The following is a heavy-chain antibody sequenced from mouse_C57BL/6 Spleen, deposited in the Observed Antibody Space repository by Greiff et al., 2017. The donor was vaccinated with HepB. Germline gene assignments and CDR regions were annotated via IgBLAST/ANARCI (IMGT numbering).Heavy chain of an antibody. V-gene: IGHV1-55*01. CDR1: GYTFTSYW. CDR2: IYPGSGST. Sequence: VQLQQPGAELVKPGASVKMSCKASGYTFTSYWITWVKQRPGQGLEWIGDIYPGSGSTNYNEKFKSKATLTVDTSSSTAYMQLSSLTSEDSAVYYCARRDYDEDYFDYWGQGTTLTVSS. CDR3: ARRDYDEDYFDY. J-gene: IGHJ2*01. D-gene: IGHD2-4*01.